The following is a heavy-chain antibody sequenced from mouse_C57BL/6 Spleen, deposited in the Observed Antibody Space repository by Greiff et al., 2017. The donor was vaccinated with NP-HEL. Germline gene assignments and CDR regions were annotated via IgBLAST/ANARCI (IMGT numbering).Heavy chain of an antibody. CDR2: ISYDGSN. CDR1: GYSITSGYY. V-gene: IGHV3-6*01. J-gene: IGHJ1*03. CDR3: ARVPSLITTVVATRYFDV. D-gene: IGHD1-1*01. Sequence: EVQLQESGPGLVKPSQSLSLTCSVTGYSITSGYYWNWIRQFPGNKLEWMGYISYDGSNNYNPSLKNRISITRDTSKNQFFLKLNSVTTEDTATSYCARVPSLITTVVATRYFDVWGTGTTVTVSS.